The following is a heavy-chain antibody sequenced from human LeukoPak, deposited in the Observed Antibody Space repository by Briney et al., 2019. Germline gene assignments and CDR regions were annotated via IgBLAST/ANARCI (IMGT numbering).Heavy chain of an antibody. CDR2: INPFTRYT. Sequence: ASVKVSCKASGYTFIGHYMHWVRQAPGQGLEWMGCINPFTRYTNYAQTFQGRVTMTTDTSISTAYMEMSSLRSEDTAMYYCARLPYRDGVAQDYWGQGTLVTVSP. J-gene: IGHJ4*02. D-gene: IGHD3-16*02. CDR1: GYTFIGHY. V-gene: IGHV1-2*02. CDR3: ARLPYRDGVAQDY.